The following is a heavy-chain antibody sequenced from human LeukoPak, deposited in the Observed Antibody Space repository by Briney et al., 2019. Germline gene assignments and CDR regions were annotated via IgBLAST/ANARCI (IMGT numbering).Heavy chain of an antibody. CDR2: ISYDGSNK. CDR1: GFTFSNYG. V-gene: IGHV3-30*18. Sequence: GGSLRLSCAASGFTFSNYGMHWVRQAPGKGLEWVTLISYDGSNKYYADSVKGRFTISRDNSKNTLYLQMNSLRAEDTAVYYCAKAADYYDSSGYEYWGQGTLVTVSS. CDR3: AKAADYYDSSGYEY. D-gene: IGHD3-22*01. J-gene: IGHJ4*02.